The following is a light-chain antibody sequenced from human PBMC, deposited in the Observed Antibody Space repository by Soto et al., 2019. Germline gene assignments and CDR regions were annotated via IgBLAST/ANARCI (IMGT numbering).Light chain of an antibody. CDR2: KSS. J-gene: IGKJ1*01. V-gene: IGKV1-5*03. Sequence: IQMTQSPSTLSGSEGDRCTISFRASQSVSIWLAWYQQKPGRAPKLLIYKSSILESGVPSRFSGSGSGTEFTLTISSLQPDDFATYYCQQFNTSPWTFGQGTKVDIK. CDR3: QQFNTSPWT. CDR1: QSVSIW.